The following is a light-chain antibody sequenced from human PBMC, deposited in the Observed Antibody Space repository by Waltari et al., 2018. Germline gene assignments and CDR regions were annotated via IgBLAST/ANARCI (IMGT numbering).Light chain of an antibody. J-gene: IGKJ3*01. CDR2: AAS. CDR1: PDISNY. CDR3: QQFESYPRT. Sequence: DILLTQSPSFLSASVGDRIPIHCRSSPDISNYLAWLQQKPGKAPKVLIYAASSLQSGVPARFSGSGSGAEFTLTISSLQPEDFATYYCQQFESYPRTFGPGTAVDIK. V-gene: IGKV1-9*01.